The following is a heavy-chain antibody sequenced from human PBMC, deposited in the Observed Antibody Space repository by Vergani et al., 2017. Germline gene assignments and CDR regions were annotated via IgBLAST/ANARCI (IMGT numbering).Heavy chain of an antibody. V-gene: IGHV1-69*13. CDR3: AISGGRDILTGYDGSYCYGMDV. J-gene: IGHJ6*02. CDR2: IIPIFGTA. CDR1: GGTFSSYA. D-gene: IGHD3-9*01. Sequence: QVQLVQSGAEVKKPGSSVKVSCKASGGTFSSYAISWVRQAPGQGLEWMGRIIPIFGTANYAQKFQGRVTITADESTSTAYMELSSLRSEDTAVYYCAISGGRDILTGYDGSYCYGMDVWGQGTMVTVSS.